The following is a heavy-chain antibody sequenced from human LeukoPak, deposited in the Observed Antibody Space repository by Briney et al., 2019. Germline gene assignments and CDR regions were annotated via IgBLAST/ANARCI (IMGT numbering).Heavy chain of an antibody. D-gene: IGHD3-10*01. CDR2: ISPNSGGT. Sequence: ASVKVSCKASGFTFSGYDMHWVRQAPGQGLEWMAWISPNSGGTNYVQKFQGRVTVTRDTSISTDYMEISGLTSDDTALYYCAREQSGSGGYDCWGQGTLVTVSS. J-gene: IGHJ4*03. V-gene: IGHV1-2*02. CDR3: AREQSGSGGYDC. CDR1: GFTFSGYD.